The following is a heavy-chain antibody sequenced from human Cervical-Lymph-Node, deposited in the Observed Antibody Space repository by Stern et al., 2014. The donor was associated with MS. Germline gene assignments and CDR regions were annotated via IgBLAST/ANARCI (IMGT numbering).Heavy chain of an antibody. V-gene: IGHV1-69*01. J-gene: IGHJ4*02. D-gene: IGHD3-10*01. Sequence: VQLVQSGPEVQKPGSSVTVSCRASGGTFSSTDISWVRQTPGQGSDRMGGIIPIIGTANYAQKYQGRVTITADESTSTAYMELSSLRSEDTAIYYCALGGFGHYFEYWGQGTLVTVSS. CDR1: GGTFSSTD. CDR3: ALGGFGHYFEY. CDR2: IIPIIGTA.